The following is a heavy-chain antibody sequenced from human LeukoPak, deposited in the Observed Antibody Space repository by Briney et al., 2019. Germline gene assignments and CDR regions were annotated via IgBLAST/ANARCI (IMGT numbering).Heavy chain of an antibody. Sequence: PGGSLRLSCAASGFTFSSYSMNWVRQAPGKGLEWVSYISSSSSTIYYADSVKGRFTISRDNAKNSLYLQMNSLRAEDTAVHYCARVASRVDYWGQGTLVTVSS. CDR1: GFTFSSYS. V-gene: IGHV3-48*01. CDR3: ARVASRVDY. J-gene: IGHJ4*02. CDR2: ISSSSSTI.